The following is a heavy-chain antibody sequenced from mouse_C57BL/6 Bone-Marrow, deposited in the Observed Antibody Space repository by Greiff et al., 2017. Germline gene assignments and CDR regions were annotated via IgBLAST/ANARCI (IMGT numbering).Heavy chain of an antibody. CDR1: GFNIKDDY. Sequence: EVQLQQSGAELVRPGASVKLSCTASGFNIKDDYMHWVKQRPEQGLEWIGWIDPENGDTEYASKFQGKATITADTSSNPAYLQLSILTSEDTAVYYGTTGIYYDYDEGDYWGQGTTLTVSS. CDR2: IDPENGDT. D-gene: IGHD2-4*01. J-gene: IGHJ2*01. CDR3: TTGIYYDYDEGDY. V-gene: IGHV14-4*01.